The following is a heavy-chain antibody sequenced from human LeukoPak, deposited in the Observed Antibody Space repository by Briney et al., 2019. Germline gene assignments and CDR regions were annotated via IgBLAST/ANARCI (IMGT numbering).Heavy chain of an antibody. J-gene: IGHJ3*02. CDR2: ISGSGIST. CDR3: AREEKPKTSIGAMVRGVIIFRYADAFDI. V-gene: IGHV3-23*01. CDR1: GFTFSSYA. D-gene: IGHD3-10*01. Sequence: GGSLRLSCAASGFTFSSYAMSWVRQAPGKGLEWVSAISGSGISTNYADSVKGRFTISRDNSKNTLYLQMNSLRAEDTAVYYCAREEKPKTSIGAMVRGVIIFRYADAFDIWGQGTMVTVSS.